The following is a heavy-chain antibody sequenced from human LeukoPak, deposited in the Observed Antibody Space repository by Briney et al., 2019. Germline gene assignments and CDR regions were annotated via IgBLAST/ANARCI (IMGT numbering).Heavy chain of an antibody. Sequence: ASVKVSCKVSGYTLTELSMHWVRQAPGKGLEWMGGFDPEDGETIYAQKFRGRVTMTEDTSTDTAYMELSSLRSEDTAVYYCATQRPDIVLMVYARDAFDIWGQGTMVTVSS. D-gene: IGHD2-8*01. V-gene: IGHV1-24*01. J-gene: IGHJ3*02. CDR1: GYTLTELS. CDR2: FDPEDGET. CDR3: ATQRPDIVLMVYARDAFDI.